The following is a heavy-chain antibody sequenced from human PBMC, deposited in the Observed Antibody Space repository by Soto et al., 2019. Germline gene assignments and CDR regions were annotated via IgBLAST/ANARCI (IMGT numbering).Heavy chain of an antibody. Sequence: QVQLQQWGAGLLKPSETLSLTCAVYGGSFSGYYWSWIRQPPGKGLEWIGEINQSGSTNYNPSLKSRVTISVDTSKHQFSLKLSSVTAADTAVYYCARAPGYDILTGYYSGRIDYWGQGTLVTVSS. D-gene: IGHD3-9*01. CDR3: ARAPGYDILTGYYSGRIDY. V-gene: IGHV4-34*01. J-gene: IGHJ4*02. CDR2: INQSGST. CDR1: GGSFSGYY.